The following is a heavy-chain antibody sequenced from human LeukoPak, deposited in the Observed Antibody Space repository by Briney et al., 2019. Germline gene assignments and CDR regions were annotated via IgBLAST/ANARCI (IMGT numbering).Heavy chain of an antibody. D-gene: IGHD3-22*01. Sequence: GGSLRLSCAASGFTFSSNSMNWDRQAPGKGLEWVSYISSSSSTIYYADSVKGRFTISRDNAKNSLYLQMNSLRAEDTAVYYCARGRSGDSSGSLDYWGQGTLVTVSS. J-gene: IGHJ4*02. V-gene: IGHV3-48*04. CDR2: ISSSSSTI. CDR1: GFTFSSNS. CDR3: ARGRSGDSSGSLDY.